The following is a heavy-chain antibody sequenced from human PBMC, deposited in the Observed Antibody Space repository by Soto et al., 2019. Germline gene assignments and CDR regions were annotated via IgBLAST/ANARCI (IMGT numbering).Heavy chain of an antibody. CDR1: GFTFDDYA. J-gene: IGHJ6*03. Sequence: EVQLVESGGGLVQPGRSLRLSCAASGFTFDDYAMHWVRQAPGKGLEWVSGISWNSGSIGYADSVKGRFTISRDNAKNSLYLQMNSLRAEDTALYYCASGADETTNMDVWGKGTTVTVSS. CDR3: ASGADETTNMDV. D-gene: IGHD1-7*01. CDR2: ISWNSGSI. V-gene: IGHV3-9*01.